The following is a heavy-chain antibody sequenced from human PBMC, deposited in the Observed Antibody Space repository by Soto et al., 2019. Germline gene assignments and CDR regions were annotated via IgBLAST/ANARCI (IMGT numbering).Heavy chain of an antibody. CDR2: VSGSGGST. V-gene: IGHV3-23*01. J-gene: IGHJ4*02. CDR1: GFTFSSYA. D-gene: IGHD6-19*01. CDR3: AKKAVADY. Sequence: EVQVLESGGGLVQPGGSLRLSCAASGFTFSSYAMSWVRQAPGKGLEWVSAVSGSGGSTYYTDSVKGRFTISRDNSKNTMYLQMNSLRVEDTAVYYCAKKAVADYWGQGTLVTVSS.